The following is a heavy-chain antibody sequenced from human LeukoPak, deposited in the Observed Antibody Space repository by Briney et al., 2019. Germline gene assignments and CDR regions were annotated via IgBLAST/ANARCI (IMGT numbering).Heavy chain of an antibody. Sequence: GASVKVSCKVSGYTFSRYGISWVRQAPGQGLEWMGWISGYNGNTNSAQKLQGRVSMTTDTSTSTAYVELRSLRSDDTAVYYCARDRSPDFWSGDYRDAFDIWGQGIMVTVSS. J-gene: IGHJ3*02. CDR3: ARDRSPDFWSGDYRDAFDI. CDR1: GYTFSRYG. CDR2: ISGYNGNT. V-gene: IGHV1-18*01. D-gene: IGHD3-3*01.